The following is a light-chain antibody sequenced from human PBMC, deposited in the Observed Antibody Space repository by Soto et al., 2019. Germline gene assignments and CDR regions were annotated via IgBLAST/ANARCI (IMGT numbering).Light chain of an antibody. Sequence: DIVMTQSPATLSVSPGERATLSCRASQTVASNLAWYQQKPGQAPRLLIHGSSTRATGVPARFSGSGSGTEDTLPISSMLSADFAVSFCQQYHNWPPQYTFGGGTKLQI. CDR1: QTVASN. J-gene: IGKJ2*01. V-gene: IGKV3-15*01. CDR2: GSS. CDR3: QQYHNWPPQYT.